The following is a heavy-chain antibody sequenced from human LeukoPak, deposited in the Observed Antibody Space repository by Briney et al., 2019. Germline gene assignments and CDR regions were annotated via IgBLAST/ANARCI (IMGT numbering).Heavy chain of an antibody. D-gene: IGHD3-3*01. CDR1: GYTFTSYG. CDR3: ARMGDTIFGVVTYYGMDV. V-gene: IGHV1-18*01. J-gene: IGHJ6*02. CDR2: TSAYNGNT. Sequence: ASVKVSCKASGYTFTSYGISWVRPAPGQGLEWMGWTSAYNGNTNYAQKLQGRVTMTTDTSTSTAYMELRSLRSDDTAVYYCARMGDTIFGVVTYYGMDVWGQGTTVTVSS.